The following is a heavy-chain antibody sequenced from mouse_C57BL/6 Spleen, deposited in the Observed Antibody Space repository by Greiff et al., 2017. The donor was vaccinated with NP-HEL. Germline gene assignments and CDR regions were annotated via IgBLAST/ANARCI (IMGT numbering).Heavy chain of an antibody. J-gene: IGHJ1*03. V-gene: IGHV3-6*01. CDR3: ARAYGYDGWYFDV. CDR1: GYSITSGYY. CDR2: ISYDGSN. D-gene: IGHD2-2*01. Sequence: EVQLQQSGPGLVKPSQSLSLTCSVTGYSITSGYYWNWIRQFPGNKLEWMGYISYDGSNNYNPSLKNRISITRDTSKNQFFLKLNSVTTEDTATYYCARAYGYDGWYFDVWGTGTTVTVSS.